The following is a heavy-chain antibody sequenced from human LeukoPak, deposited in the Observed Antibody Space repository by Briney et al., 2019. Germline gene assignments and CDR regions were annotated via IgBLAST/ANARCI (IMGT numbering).Heavy chain of an antibody. Sequence: GGSLRLSCAASGFTFSGSALHWVRQAPGKGLEWVSNISSSGSTIYYADSVKGRFTISRDNAKNSLYLQMNSLRAEDTAVYYCAELGITMIGGVWGKGTTVTISS. J-gene: IGHJ6*04. CDR3: AELGITMIGGV. CDR2: ISSSGSTI. V-gene: IGHV3-48*03. D-gene: IGHD3-10*02. CDR1: GFTFSGSA.